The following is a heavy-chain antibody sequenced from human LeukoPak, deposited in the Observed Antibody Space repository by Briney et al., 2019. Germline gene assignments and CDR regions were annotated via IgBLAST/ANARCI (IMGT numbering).Heavy chain of an antibody. D-gene: IGHD3-10*01. CDR1: GYTFTSYG. CDR2: INPNSGGT. J-gene: IGHJ5*02. CDR3: ASASRGSFDP. V-gene: IGHV1-2*02. Sequence: GASVKVSCKASGYTFTSYGISWVRQAAGQGLEWMGWINPNSGGTNYTQKFQGRVTMTRDTSISTAYMELSRLRSDDTAVYYCASASRGSFDPWGQGTLVTVSS.